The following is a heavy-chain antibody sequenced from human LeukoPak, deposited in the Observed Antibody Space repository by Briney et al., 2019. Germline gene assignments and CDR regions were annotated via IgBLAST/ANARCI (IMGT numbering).Heavy chain of an antibody. Sequence: GGSLRVSCAPSGFTFSNAWMSWVPQAPGKGLEWVGRIKSKTVGGTTDYAARVKGRFTLSRDDSKNTPYLQMNSLKTEDTAVYYCTTPSVRYSSGGSCYSADYWGQGTLVTVSS. V-gene: IGHV3-15*01. CDR2: IKSKTVGGTT. CDR1: GFTFSNAW. CDR3: TTPSVRYSSGGSCYSADY. D-gene: IGHD2-15*01. J-gene: IGHJ4*02.